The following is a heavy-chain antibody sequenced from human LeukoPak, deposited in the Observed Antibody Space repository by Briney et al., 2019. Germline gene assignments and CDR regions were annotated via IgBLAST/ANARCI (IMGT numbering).Heavy chain of an antibody. CDR2: IYHSGST. CDR1: GGSISSSNW. Sequence: SGTLSLTCAVSGGSISSSNWWSWVRQPPGKGLEWIGEIYHSGSTNYNPSLKSRVTISVDKSKNQFSLKLSSVTAADTAVYYCARVGAVRGVILHNYYGMDVWGQGTTVTVSS. V-gene: IGHV4-4*02. D-gene: IGHD3-10*01. J-gene: IGHJ6*02. CDR3: ARVGAVRGVILHNYYGMDV.